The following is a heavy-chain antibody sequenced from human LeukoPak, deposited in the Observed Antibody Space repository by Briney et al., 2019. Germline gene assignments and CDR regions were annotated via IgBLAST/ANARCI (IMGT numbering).Heavy chain of an antibody. Sequence: PGGSLRLSCAASGFTFSSYAVHWVRQAPGKGLEYVSAISSNGGSTYYANSVKGRFTISRDNSKNTLYLQMGSLRAEDMAVYYCARIPYSSGWYGDYWGQGTRVTVSS. CDR3: ARIPYSSGWYGDY. CDR1: GFTFSSYA. CDR2: ISSNGGST. J-gene: IGHJ4*02. D-gene: IGHD6-19*01. V-gene: IGHV3-64*01.